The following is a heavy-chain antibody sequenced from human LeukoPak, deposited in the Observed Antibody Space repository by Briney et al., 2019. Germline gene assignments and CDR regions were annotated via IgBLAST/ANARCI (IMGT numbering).Heavy chain of an antibody. CDR2: IKQDGSEK. J-gene: IGHJ4*02. CDR1: GFTFSSYW. D-gene: IGHD6-19*01. Sequence: GGSLRLSCAASGFTFSSYWMSWVRQAPGKGLEWVANIKQDGSEKQYVDSLKGRVTISRDNAKNSLYLQMNSLRGEDTAVYYCGLGGWLDYWGQGTLVTVSS. CDR3: GLGGWLDY. V-gene: IGHV3-7*01.